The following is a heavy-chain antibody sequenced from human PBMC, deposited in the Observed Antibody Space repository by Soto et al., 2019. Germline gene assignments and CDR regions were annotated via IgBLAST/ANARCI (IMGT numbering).Heavy chain of an antibody. J-gene: IGHJ6*02. V-gene: IGHV3-23*01. CDR1: GFTFSSYA. Sequence: GSLRLSCAASGFTFSSYAMSWVRQAPGKGLEWVSAISGSGGSTYYADSVKGRFTISRDNSKNTLYLQMNSLRAEDTAVYYCAKEHLYYDFWSGPDNYYGMDVWGQGTTVTVSS. CDR3: AKEHLYYDFWSGPDNYYGMDV. CDR2: ISGSGGST. D-gene: IGHD3-3*01.